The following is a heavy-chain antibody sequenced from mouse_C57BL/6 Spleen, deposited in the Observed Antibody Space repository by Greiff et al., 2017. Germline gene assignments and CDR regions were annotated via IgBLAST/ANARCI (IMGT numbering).Heavy chain of an antibody. CDR3: AREDFY. J-gene: IGHJ3*01. Sequence: QVQLQQSGAELVRPGTSVKVSCKASGYAFTNYLIEWVKQRPGQGLEWIGVINPGSGGTNYNEKFKGKATLTAGKSSSTAYMQLSSLTSEDSAVYFCAREDFYWGQGTLVTVSA. CDR2: INPGSGGT. V-gene: IGHV1-54*01. CDR1: GYAFTNYL.